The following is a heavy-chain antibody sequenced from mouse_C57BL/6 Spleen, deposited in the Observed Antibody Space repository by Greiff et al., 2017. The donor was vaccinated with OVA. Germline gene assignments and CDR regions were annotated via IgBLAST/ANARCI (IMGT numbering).Heavy chain of an antibody. CDR1: GYTFTDYY. J-gene: IGHJ2*01. CDR2: IYPGSGNT. Sequence: VKLMESGAELVRPGASVKLSCKASGYTFTDYYINWVKQRPGQGLEWIARIYPGSGNTYYNEKFKGKATLTAEKSSSTAYMQLSSLTSEDSAVYFCATPQTAQATGDYFDYWGQGTTLTVSS. V-gene: IGHV1-76*01. CDR3: ATPQTAQATGDYFDY. D-gene: IGHD3-2*02.